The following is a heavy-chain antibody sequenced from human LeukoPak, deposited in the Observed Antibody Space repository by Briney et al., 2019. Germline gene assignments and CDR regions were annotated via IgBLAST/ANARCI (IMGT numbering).Heavy chain of an antibody. J-gene: IGHJ4*02. CDR1: GGSISSSSYY. D-gene: IGHD2-21*02. V-gene: IGHV4-39*01. CDR2: IYYSGST. CDR3: ARRVAYCGGDCYHFDY. Sequence: KPSETLSLTCTVSGGSISSSSYYWGWIRQPPGKGLEWIGSIYYSGSTYYNPSLKSRVTISVDTSENQFSLKLSSVTAADTAVYYCARRVAYCGGDCYHFDYWGQGTLVTVSS.